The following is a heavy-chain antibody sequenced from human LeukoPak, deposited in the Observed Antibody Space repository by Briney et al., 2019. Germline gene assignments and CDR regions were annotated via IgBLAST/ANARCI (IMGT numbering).Heavy chain of an antibody. J-gene: IGHJ5*02. CDR3: ARHNEFDWFDP. V-gene: IGHV4-59*08. Sequence: KPSETLSLTCTVSGGSVSSYYWSWIRQPPGKGLEWIGYIYYSGSTNYNPSLKSRVTISVDTSKNQFSLKLSSVTAADTAVYYCARHNEFDWFDPWGQGTLVTVSS. CDR1: GGSVSSYY. D-gene: IGHD1-1*01. CDR2: IYYSGST.